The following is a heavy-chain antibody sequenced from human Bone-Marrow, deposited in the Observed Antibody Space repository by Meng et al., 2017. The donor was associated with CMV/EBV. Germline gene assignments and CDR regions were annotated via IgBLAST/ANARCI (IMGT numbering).Heavy chain of an antibody. CDR2: ISWNSNTI. Sequence: GESLKISCAASGFTFSSYSMNWVRQAPGKGLEWVSSISWNSNTIGYAGSVKGRFTISRDNSKNTLYLQMNSLRAEDTAVYYCVKRSPAAIGDVWGQGTTVTVSS. J-gene: IGHJ6*02. CDR1: GFTFSSYS. CDR3: VKRSPAAIGDV. D-gene: IGHD2-2*01. V-gene: IGHV3-48*01.